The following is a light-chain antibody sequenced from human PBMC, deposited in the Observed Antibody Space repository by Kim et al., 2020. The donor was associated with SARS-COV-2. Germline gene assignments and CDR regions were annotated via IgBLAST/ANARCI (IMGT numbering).Light chain of an antibody. J-gene: IGLJ3*02. CDR1: SGHSNYA. Sequence: GASVKLTCTLSSGHSNYAIAWHQQQPEKGPRYLMKVNSDGSHSKGDGIPDRFSGSSSGAERYLTISSLQSEDEADYYCQTWGTYWVFGGGTQLTVL. CDR2: VNSDGSH. V-gene: IGLV4-69*01. CDR3: QTWGTYWV.